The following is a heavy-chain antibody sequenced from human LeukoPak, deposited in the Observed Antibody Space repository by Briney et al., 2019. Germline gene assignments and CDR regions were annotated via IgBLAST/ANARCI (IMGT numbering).Heavy chain of an antibody. CDR2: IYTSGST. CDR3: VRGNYYDSTSGDY. CDR1: GGSISSGSYY. D-gene: IGHD3-22*01. Sequence: PSETLSLTCTVSGGSISSGSYYWSWIRQPAGKGLEWIGRIYTSGSTNYNPSLKSRVTISVDTSKNQFSLKLSSVTAADTAVYYCVRGNYYDSTSGDYWGQGTLVTVSS. J-gene: IGHJ4*02. V-gene: IGHV4-61*02.